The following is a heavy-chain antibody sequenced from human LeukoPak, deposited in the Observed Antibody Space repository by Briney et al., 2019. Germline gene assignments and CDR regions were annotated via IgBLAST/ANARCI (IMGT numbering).Heavy chain of an antibody. J-gene: IGHJ5*02. CDR2: ISAYNGNT. V-gene: IGHV1-18*01. Sequence: ASVKVSCKASGYTFTSYGISWVRQAPGQGLEWMGWISAYNGNTNYAQKLQGRVTMTTDTPTSTAYMELRSLRSDDTAVYYCASTNRHDYGDYVTWFDPWGQGTLVTVSS. CDR1: GYTFTSYG. CDR3: ASTNRHDYGDYVTWFDP. D-gene: IGHD4-17*01.